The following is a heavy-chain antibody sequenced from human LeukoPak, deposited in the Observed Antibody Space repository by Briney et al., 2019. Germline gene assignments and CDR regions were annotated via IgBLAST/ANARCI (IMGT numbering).Heavy chain of an antibody. V-gene: IGHV3-74*01. CDR3: ARVSRGNYYFDY. CDR2: INTDGSR. Sequence: GGSLRLSCAASGFTFSTYWMHWVRQAQGKGLVWVSRINTDGSRTDSVEGRFTISRDNAKNTLYLQMNSLRAEDTAVYYCARVSRGNYYFDYWGPGTLVTVSS. CDR1: GFTFSTYW. J-gene: IGHJ4*02.